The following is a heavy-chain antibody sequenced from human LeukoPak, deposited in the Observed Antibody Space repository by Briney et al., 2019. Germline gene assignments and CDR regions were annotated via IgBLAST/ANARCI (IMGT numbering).Heavy chain of an antibody. CDR1: GGSFSGYY. D-gene: IGHD3-3*01. Sequence: SETLSLTCAVYGGSFSGYYWSWIRQPPGKGLEWIGEINHSGSTNYNPSLKSRATISVDTSKNQFSLKLSSVTAADTAVYYCARSKFWSGYYLIAVFDYWGQGTLVTVSS. CDR2: INHSGST. CDR3: ARSKFWSGYYLIAVFDY. V-gene: IGHV4-34*01. J-gene: IGHJ4*02.